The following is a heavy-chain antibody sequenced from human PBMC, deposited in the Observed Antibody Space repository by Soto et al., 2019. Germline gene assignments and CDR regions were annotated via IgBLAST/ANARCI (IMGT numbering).Heavy chain of an antibody. Sequence: SVKVSCKASGGTFSSYAISWVRQAPGQGLEWMGGIIPIFGTANYAQKFQGRVTITADKSTSTAYMELSSLRSEDTAVYYCARLYCGGDCPDYWGQGTLVTVSS. J-gene: IGHJ4*02. CDR3: ARLYCGGDCPDY. D-gene: IGHD2-21*02. V-gene: IGHV1-69*06. CDR2: IIPIFGTA. CDR1: GGTFSSYA.